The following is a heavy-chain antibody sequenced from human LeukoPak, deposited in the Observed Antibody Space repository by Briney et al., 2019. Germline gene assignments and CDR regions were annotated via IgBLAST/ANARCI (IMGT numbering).Heavy chain of an antibody. J-gene: IGHJ4*02. CDR3: ARDLDYYDSSGYSSFGY. CDR1: GYTFTGYY. V-gene: IGHV1-2*02. Sequence: GASVKVSCKASGYTFTGYYMHWVRQAPGQGLERMGWINPNSGGTNYAQKFQGRVTMTRDTSISTAYMELSRLRSDDTAVYYCARDLDYYDSSGYSSFGYWGQGTLVTVSS. CDR2: INPNSGGT. D-gene: IGHD3-22*01.